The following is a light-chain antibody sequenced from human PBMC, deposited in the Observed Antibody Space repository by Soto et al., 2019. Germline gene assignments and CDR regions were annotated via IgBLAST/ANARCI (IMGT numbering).Light chain of an antibody. CDR3: QSYVSSLSGYVV. V-gene: IGLV1-40*01. Sequence: QSVLTQPPSVSGAPGQSVTISCTGSSSNIGAGYDVHWYQQLPGTAPKLLIYGNSNRPSGVPDRISGSKSGTSASLAITGLQGEDEAEYYCQSYVSSLSGYVVFGGGTKLTVL. CDR2: GNS. CDR1: SSNIGAGYD. J-gene: IGLJ2*01.